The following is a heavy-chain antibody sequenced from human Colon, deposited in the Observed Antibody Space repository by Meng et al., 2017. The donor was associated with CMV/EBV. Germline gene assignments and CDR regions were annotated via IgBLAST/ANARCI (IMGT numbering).Heavy chain of an antibody. CDR1: GFTFDDYA. V-gene: IGHV3-9*01. CDR3: VKDVSYGSGRLADAFDI. Sequence: SLKISCATSGFTFDDYAMHWVRQAPGKGLEWVSGISWNSGEIDYADSVKGRFTISRDNAKTSLFLQMNSLRVDDTAFYYCVKDVSYGSGRLADAFDIWGQGTMVTVS. J-gene: IGHJ3*02. D-gene: IGHD3-10*01. CDR2: ISWNSGEI.